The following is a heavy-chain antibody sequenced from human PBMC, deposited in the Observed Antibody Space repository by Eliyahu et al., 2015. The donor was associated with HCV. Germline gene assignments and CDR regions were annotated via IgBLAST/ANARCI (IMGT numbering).Heavy chain of an antibody. CDR3: ARDPSITFGGVIAYDAFDI. D-gene: IGHD3-16*02. J-gene: IGHJ3*02. CDR2: ISAYNGNT. Sequence: QVQLVQSGAEVKKPGASVKVSCKASGYTFTSYGISWVRQAPGQGLEWMGWISAYNGNTNYAQKLQGRVTMTTDTSTSTAYMELRSLRSDDTAVYYCARDPSITFGGVIAYDAFDIWGQGTMVTVSS. CDR1: GYTFTSYG. V-gene: IGHV1-18*04.